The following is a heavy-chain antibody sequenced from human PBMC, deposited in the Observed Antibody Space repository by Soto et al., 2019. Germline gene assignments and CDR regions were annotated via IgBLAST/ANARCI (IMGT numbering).Heavy chain of an antibody. CDR3: ARDPPGGYCSGGSCYSHWFDP. V-gene: IGHV3-48*01. J-gene: IGHJ5*02. CDR1: GFTFSSYS. Sequence: GGSLRLSCAASGFTFSSYSMNWVRQAPGKGLEWVSYISSSSSTIYYADSVKGRFTISRDNAKNSLYLQMNSLRAEDTAVYYCARDPPGGYCSGGSCYSHWFDPWGQGTLVTVSS. D-gene: IGHD2-15*01. CDR2: ISSSSSTI.